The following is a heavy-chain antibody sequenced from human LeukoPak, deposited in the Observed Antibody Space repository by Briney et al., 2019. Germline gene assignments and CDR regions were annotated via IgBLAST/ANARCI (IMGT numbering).Heavy chain of an antibody. J-gene: IGHJ3*02. Sequence: GGSLRLSCAASGFTFSSYEMNWVRQAPGKGLEWVSYISSSGSTIYYADSVKGRFTISRDNAKNSLYLQMNSLRAEDTAVYYCARDLSDWTPFDAFDIWGQGTMVTVSS. CDR2: ISSSGSTI. CDR1: GFTFSSYE. CDR3: ARDLSDWTPFDAFDI. D-gene: IGHD6-19*01. V-gene: IGHV3-48*03.